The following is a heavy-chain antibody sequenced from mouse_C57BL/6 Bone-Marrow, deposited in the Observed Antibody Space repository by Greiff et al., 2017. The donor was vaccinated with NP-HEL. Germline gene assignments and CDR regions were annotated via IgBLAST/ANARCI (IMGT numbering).Heavy chain of an antibody. CDR1: GYAFTNYL. Sequence: QVQLQQSGAELVRPGTSVKVSCKASGYAFTNYLIEWVKQRPGQGLEWIGVINPGSGGTNYNEKFKGKATLTADKSSSTAYMQLSSLTSEDSAVYFCARWGGDGYFDVWGTGTTVTVSS. CDR2: INPGSGGT. V-gene: IGHV1-54*01. D-gene: IGHD3-3*01. CDR3: ARWGGDGYFDV. J-gene: IGHJ1*03.